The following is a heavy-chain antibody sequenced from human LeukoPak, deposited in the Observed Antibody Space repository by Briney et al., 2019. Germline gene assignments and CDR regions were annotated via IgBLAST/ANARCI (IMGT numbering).Heavy chain of an antibody. Sequence: ASVKVSCKASGYTFTSYGISWVRQAPGQGLEWMGWISAYNGNTNYAQKLQGRVTMTTDTSTSTAYMELRSLRSEDTAVYYCARDPSRFGESDFGWFDPWGQGTLVTVSS. CDR1: GYTFTSYG. D-gene: IGHD3-10*01. CDR2: ISAYNGNT. J-gene: IGHJ5*02. CDR3: ARDPSRFGESDFGWFDP. V-gene: IGHV1-18*01.